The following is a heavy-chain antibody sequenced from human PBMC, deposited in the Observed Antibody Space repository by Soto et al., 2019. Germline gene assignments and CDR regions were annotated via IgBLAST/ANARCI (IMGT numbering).Heavy chain of an antibody. Sequence: QVQLVQSGAEVKKPGASVKVSCKASGYTFTSYYMHWVRQAPGQGLEWMGIINPSGGSTSYVQKFQGRVTMTRDTYTSTDYMELSSLRSEDTAVYYCARDYDSSCYYFGGCGYWGQGTLVTVSS. J-gene: IGHJ4*02. CDR1: GYTFTSYY. V-gene: IGHV1-46*01. D-gene: IGHD3-22*01. CDR2: INPSGGST. CDR3: ARDYDSSCYYFGGCGY.